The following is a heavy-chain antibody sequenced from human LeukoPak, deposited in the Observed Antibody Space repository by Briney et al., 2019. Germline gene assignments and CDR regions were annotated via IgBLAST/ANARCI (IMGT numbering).Heavy chain of an antibody. V-gene: IGHV4-30-4*08. CDR3: ARGVPGLDYYDSSGHDAFDI. Sequence: TFGDYAMSGFRQPPGKGLEWIGYIYYSGSTYYNPSLKSRVTISVDTSKNQFSLKLSSVTAADTAVYYCARGVPGLDYYDSSGHDAFDIWGQGTMVTVSS. J-gene: IGHJ3*02. CDR2: IYYSGST. D-gene: IGHD3-22*01. CDR1: TFGDYA.